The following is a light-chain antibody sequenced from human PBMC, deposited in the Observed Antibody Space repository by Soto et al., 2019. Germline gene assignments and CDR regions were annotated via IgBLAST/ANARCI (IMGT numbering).Light chain of an antibody. V-gene: IGLV2-11*01. Sequence: QSALTQPRSVSGSPGQSVTISCTGTSSVFGGYNYVSWYQQHPGKAPKVMIYDVSERPSGVPDRFSGSKSGNTASLTISGLQAEDEADYYCCSYAGSPRYVFGTGTKLTGL. CDR3: CSYAGSPRYV. J-gene: IGLJ1*01. CDR1: SSVFGGYNY. CDR2: DVS.